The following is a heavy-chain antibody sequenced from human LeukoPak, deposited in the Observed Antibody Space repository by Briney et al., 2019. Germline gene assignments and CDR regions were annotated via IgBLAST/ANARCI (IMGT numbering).Heavy chain of an antibody. D-gene: IGHD3-10*01. V-gene: IGHV4-34*01. CDR3: ARGLTGSRRYFDS. Sequence: TSETLSLTCAVYGGSFSGYYWSWIRQPPGKGLEWIGKINHSGSTNYNPSLKSRVTISVDTSKNQFSLKLNSVTAADTSVYYCARGLTGSRRYFDSWGQGTLVTVSS. CDR1: GGSFSGYY. CDR2: INHSGST. J-gene: IGHJ4*02.